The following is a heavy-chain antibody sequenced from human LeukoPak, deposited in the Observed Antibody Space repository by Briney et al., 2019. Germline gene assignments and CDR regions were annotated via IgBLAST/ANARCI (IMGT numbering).Heavy chain of an antibody. CDR1: GFTFSSYA. Sequence: GGSLRLSCAASGFTFSSYAMSWVRQAPGKGLEWVSAISGSGGSTYYAGSVKGRFTISRDNSKNTLYLQMNSLRAEDTAVYYCARVGLGGELLLFDYWGQGTLVTVSS. D-gene: IGHD3-10*01. V-gene: IGHV3-23*01. CDR2: ISGSGGST. CDR3: ARVGLGGELLLFDY. J-gene: IGHJ4*02.